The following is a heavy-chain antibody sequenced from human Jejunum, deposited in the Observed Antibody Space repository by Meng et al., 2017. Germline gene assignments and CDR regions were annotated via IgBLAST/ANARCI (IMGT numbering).Heavy chain of an antibody. CDR1: RDTFNTYA. CDR2: FMPIVGTA. J-gene: IGHJ4*02. D-gene: IGHD5-18*01. V-gene: IGHV1-69*10. Sequence: QVQLVQSGAEVKKPGSSVKVSCKASRDTFNTYAISWLRQAPGQGLEWMGGFMPIVGTAKFAQKFQARVTITADTSTTTAYMELSSLTSEDTAVYYCARGAFSSDNRFDYWGQGTLVTVSS. CDR3: ARGAFSSDNRFDY.